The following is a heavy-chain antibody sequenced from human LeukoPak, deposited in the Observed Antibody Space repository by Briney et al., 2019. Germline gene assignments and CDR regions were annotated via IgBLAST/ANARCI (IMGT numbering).Heavy chain of an antibody. V-gene: IGHV1-58*02. D-gene: IGHD3-10*01. J-gene: IGHJ6*03. CDR3: ARSGITMVRGVIIPYYYYMDV. Sequence: ASVKVSCKASGFTFSNSAIQWVRQARGQRLEWIGWIIVGSGRTHYAQNLQERLTITRDMSTNTAYMELSSLRSEDTAVYYCARSGITMVRGVIIPYYYYMDVWGKGTTVTISS. CDR1: GFTFSNSA. CDR2: IIVGSGRT.